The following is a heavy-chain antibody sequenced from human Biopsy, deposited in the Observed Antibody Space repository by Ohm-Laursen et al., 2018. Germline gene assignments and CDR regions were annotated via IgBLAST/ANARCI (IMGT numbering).Heavy chain of an antibody. CDR1: GVSITAYY. CDR2: IHHSGGT. CDR3: ARMDCSGGSCHYYSYGMDV. D-gene: IGHD2-15*01. Sequence: TLSLTCTVSGVSITAYYWSWIRQPPGKGLECIGNIHHSGGTNYNPSLKSRLTISVDTSKNQFSLKLISVTAADTAVYYCARMDCSGGSCHYYSYGMDVWGQGTTVTVSS. J-gene: IGHJ6*02. V-gene: IGHV4-4*09.